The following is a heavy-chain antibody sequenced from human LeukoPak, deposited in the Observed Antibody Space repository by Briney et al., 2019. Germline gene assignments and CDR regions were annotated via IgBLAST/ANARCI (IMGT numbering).Heavy chain of an antibody. CDR3: ARDRYGPPDY. D-gene: IGHD4-17*01. CDR1: GFTFGDYY. J-gene: IGHJ4*02. Sequence: GGSLRLSCAASGFTFGDYYMTWLRQAPGKGLEWVSYITSSGSSMYYADSVEGRFTFSRDNAKNSLYLQMNSLRVEDTAVYYCARDRYGPPDYWGQGTLVTVSS. V-gene: IGHV3-11*01. CDR2: ITSSGSSM.